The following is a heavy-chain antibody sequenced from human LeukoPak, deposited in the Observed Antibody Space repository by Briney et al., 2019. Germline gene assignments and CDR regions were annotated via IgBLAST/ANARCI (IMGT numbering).Heavy chain of an antibody. D-gene: IGHD6-13*01. CDR2: IKQDRSEK. J-gene: IGHJ4*02. Sequence: GGSLRLSCAASGFTFSSYWMSWVRQALGKGLEWVANIKQDRSEKYYVDSVKGRFTISRDNAKNSLYLQMNSLRAEDTAVYYCARQGYSSSWFYYFDYWGQGTLVTVSS. CDR1: GFTFSSYW. V-gene: IGHV3-7*01. CDR3: ARQGYSSSWFYYFDY.